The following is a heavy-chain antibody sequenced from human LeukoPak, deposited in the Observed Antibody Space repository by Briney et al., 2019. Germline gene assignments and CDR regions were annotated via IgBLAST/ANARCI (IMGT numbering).Heavy chain of an antibody. D-gene: IGHD2-2*01. CDR2: IKPDGNEK. CDR1: GLTFTDFW. J-gene: IGHJ4*02. Sequence: GGSLRLSCAASGLTFTDFWMNWVRLPPGRGLEWLANIKPDGNEKYYVDSVKGRFAISRDNAKNEVYLEMNSLRAEDTGVYYCSGRDSSRSPRAYWGQGTLVSVSS. CDR3: SGRDSSRSPRAY. V-gene: IGHV3-7*01.